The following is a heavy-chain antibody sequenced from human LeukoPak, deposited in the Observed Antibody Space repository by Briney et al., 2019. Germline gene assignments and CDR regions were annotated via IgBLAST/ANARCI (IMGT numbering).Heavy chain of an antibody. CDR3: ARVLDILTGPNPINWFDP. Sequence: SQTMSLTCTVSGGSISSGGYYCSWIRQHPGKGLEWIRYVYYSGSTYYNPSLKSRVTISVDTSKNQFSLKLSSVTAADTAVYYCARVLDILTGPNPINWFDPWGQGTLVTVSS. J-gene: IGHJ5*02. D-gene: IGHD3-9*01. CDR2: VYYSGST. V-gene: IGHV4-31*03. CDR1: GGSISSGGYY.